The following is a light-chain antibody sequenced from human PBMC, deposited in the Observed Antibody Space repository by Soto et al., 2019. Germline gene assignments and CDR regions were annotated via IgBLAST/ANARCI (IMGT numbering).Light chain of an antibody. CDR1: SNDVGGYHY. CDR3: CSYVGSYIYV. CDR2: DVN. J-gene: IGLJ1*01. Sequence: QSVLTQPRSVSGSPGQSVTISCTGTSNDVGGYHYVSWYQHHPGKAPKLVIFDVNRRPSGVPHRFSGSKSDNTASLTISGLQAEDEADYDCCSYVGSYIYVFGTGTKVTVL. V-gene: IGLV2-11*01.